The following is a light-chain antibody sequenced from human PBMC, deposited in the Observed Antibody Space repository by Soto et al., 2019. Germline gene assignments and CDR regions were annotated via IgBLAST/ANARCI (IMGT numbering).Light chain of an antibody. CDR1: QNISPW. CDR3: QQYSSSAT. CDR2: GAS. V-gene: IGKV1-5*01. Sequence: PMTQSPSTMSASVGARFPIAVRASQNISPWLAWYQQKPGKAPKLLIYGASSLGGGVPSRFSGSGSGTDFTLTISSLQPEDFATYYCQQYSSSATFGQGTKVDI. J-gene: IGKJ1*01.